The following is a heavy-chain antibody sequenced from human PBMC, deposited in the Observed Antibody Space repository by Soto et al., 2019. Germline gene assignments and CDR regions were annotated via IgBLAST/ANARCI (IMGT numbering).Heavy chain of an antibody. CDR1: GFTFSNAW. D-gene: IGHD1-20*01. CDR3: TTDRPGNWTSGGGYYFDY. CDR2: IKSKTDGGTT. Sequence: EVQLVESGGGLVKPGGSLRLSCAASGFTFSNAWMSWVRQAPGKGLEWVGRIKSKTDGGTTDYAAPVKGRFTISRDDSKNKLYLQMNSLKTEDTAVYYCTTDRPGNWTSGGGYYFDYWGQGTLVTVSS. J-gene: IGHJ4*02. V-gene: IGHV3-15*01.